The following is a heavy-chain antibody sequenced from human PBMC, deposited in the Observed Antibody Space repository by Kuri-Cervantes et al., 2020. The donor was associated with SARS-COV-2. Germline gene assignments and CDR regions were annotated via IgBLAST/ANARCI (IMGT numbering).Heavy chain of an antibody. D-gene: IGHD6-13*01. Sequence: ASVKVSCKASGYTFTSYGISWVRQAPGQGLEWMGWISAYNGNTNYAQKLQGRITMTIDTSTTTAYMELRSLGFDDTAVCYCATSQYSSSWYGALDIWGQGTMVTVSS. CDR2: ISAYNGNT. CDR3: ATSQYSSSWYGALDI. V-gene: IGHV1-18*01. CDR1: GYTFTSYG. J-gene: IGHJ3*02.